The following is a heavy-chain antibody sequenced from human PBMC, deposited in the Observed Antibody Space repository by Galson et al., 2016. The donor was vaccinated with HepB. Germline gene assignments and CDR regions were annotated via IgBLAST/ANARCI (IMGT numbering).Heavy chain of an antibody. CDR2: SFSSGST. CDR3: ARSSAMDRGVGRVLGAMDV. J-gene: IGHJ6*02. V-gene: IGHV4-31*03. CDR1: GGSISGGSYY. D-gene: IGHD3-10*01. Sequence: TLSLTCIVSGGSISGGSYYWNWIRQHPGKGLEWIGYSFSSGSTNYNPSLKSRVSISLDTPKKQISLKLSSVTAADTAMYYCARSSAMDRGVGRVLGAMDVWGRGTAVTVSS.